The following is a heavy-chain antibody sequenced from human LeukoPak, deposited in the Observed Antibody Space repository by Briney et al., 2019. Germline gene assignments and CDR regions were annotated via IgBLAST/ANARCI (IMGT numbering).Heavy chain of an antibody. J-gene: IGHJ3*02. D-gene: IGHD3-10*01. CDR2: ISGSGGST. CDR1: GFTFSSYA. CDR3: AKTEPMVRGVIIPLGAFDI. V-gene: IGHV3-23*01. Sequence: GGSLRLSCAASGFTFSSYAMSWFRQAPGKGLEWVSAISGSGGSTYYADSVKGRFTISRDNSKNTLYLQMNSLRAEDTAVYYCAKTEPMVRGVIIPLGAFDIWGQGTMVTVSS.